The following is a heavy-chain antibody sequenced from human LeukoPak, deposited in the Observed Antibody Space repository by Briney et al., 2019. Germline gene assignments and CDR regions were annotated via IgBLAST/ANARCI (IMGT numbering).Heavy chain of an antibody. CDR2: ISWNSGSI. V-gene: IGHV3-9*01. J-gene: IGHJ4*02. CDR1: GFTFDDYA. Sequence: GGSLRLSCAASGFTFDDYAMHWVRQVPGKGLEWVSGISWNSGSIDYADSVKGRFTISRDNAKKSLYLQMDSLRAEDTALYYCTKCLIRYCSGGACYSDLDYWGQGTLVTVSS. CDR3: TKCLIRYCSGGACYSDLDY. D-gene: IGHD2-15*01.